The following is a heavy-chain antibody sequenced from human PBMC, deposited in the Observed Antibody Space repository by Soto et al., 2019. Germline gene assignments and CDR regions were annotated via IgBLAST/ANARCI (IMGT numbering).Heavy chain of an antibody. CDR3: ARDNPPCSWYFRPVAEYFQY. CDR1: GFTFSSYG. Sequence: GWSLRLSCAASGFTFSSYGMHWVRQAPGKGLEWVAVISYDGSNKYYADSVKGRFTISRDNAKNSLYLQMNSLRAEDTAVYYCARDNPPCSWYFRPVAEYFQYWGQGTLVTVSS. D-gene: IGHD3-9*01. V-gene: IGHV3-30*03. CDR2: ISYDGSNK. J-gene: IGHJ1*01.